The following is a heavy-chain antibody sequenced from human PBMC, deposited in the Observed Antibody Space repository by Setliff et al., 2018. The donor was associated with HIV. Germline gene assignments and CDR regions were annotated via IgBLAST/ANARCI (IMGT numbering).Heavy chain of an antibody. CDR1: GYTFDATY. CDR3: ATAVGRSWFDP. J-gene: IGHJ5*02. D-gene: IGHD1-26*01. CDR2: INPNSGGT. Sequence: ASVKVSCKTSGYTFDATYIHWARQAPGQGLEWMGWINPNSGGTNSARKFQGRVTMTRDTSISTAYMELNSLRSEDTAVYYCATAVGRSWFDPWGPGTRVPSPQ. V-gene: IGHV1-2*02.